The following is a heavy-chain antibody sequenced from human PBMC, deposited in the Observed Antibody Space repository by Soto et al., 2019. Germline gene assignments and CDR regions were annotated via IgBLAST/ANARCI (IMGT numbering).Heavy chain of an antibody. CDR2: IYPSDSDT. V-gene: IGHV5-51*01. Sequence: PGESLKISCKGSGYIFTNFWIAWVRQMPGKGLEYIGIIYPSDSDTRYSPSFQGQVTISADKSISTAYLQWSSLKASDTAIYFCARHGFYGDYSSNYSDPWGQGTLVTVSS. CDR1: GYIFTNFW. CDR3: ARHGFYGDYSSNYSDP. J-gene: IGHJ5*02. D-gene: IGHD4-17*01.